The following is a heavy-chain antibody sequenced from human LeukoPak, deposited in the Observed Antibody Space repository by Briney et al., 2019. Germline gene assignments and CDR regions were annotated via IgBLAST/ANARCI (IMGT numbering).Heavy chain of an antibody. CDR1: GFVFSSYW. V-gene: IGHV3-7*01. J-gene: IGHJ4*02. CDR3: ARDKDVGATLLDY. Sequence: GGALRLSCAASGFVFSSYWMSWVRPASGKGRAWVANIKQDGSEKYYLDSVKGRFTISRDNAKNSLFLQMNSLRAEDTAVYYCARDKDVGATLLDYWGQGTLVTVSS. CDR2: IKQDGSEK. D-gene: IGHD1-26*01.